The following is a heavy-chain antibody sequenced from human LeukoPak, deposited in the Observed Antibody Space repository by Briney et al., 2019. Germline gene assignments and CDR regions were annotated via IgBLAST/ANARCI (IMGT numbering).Heavy chain of an antibody. J-gene: IGHJ3*02. D-gene: IGHD1-1*01. CDR3: ASPTAPYNWNDVEAFDI. Sequence: GASVKVSCKASGYTFSSYGISWVRQAPGQGLEWMGWISAYTGNTNYAQKLQGRVTITADESTSTAYMELSSLRSEDTAVYYCASPTAPYNWNDVEAFDIWGQGTMVAVSS. V-gene: IGHV1-18*01. CDR1: GYTFSSYG. CDR2: ISAYTGNT.